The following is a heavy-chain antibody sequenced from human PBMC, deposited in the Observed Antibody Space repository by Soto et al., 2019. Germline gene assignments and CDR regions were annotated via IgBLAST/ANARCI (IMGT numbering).Heavy chain of an antibody. V-gene: IGHV3-73*01. J-gene: IGHJ4*02. Sequence: GGYLRLSCAAYGFTFSGSAMYCVRQASGKGLEWVGRIRSKANSYATAYAASVKGRFTISRDDSKNTAYLQMNSLKTEDTAVYYCTRHRPEYYGSGNLLDYWGQGTLVTVSS. CDR1: GFTFSGSA. CDR2: IRSKANSYAT. D-gene: IGHD3-10*01. CDR3: TRHRPEYYGSGNLLDY.